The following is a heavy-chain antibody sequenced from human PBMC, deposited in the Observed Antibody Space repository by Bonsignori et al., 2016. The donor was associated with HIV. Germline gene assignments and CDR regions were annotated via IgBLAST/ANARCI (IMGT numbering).Heavy chain of an antibody. J-gene: IGHJ3*01. Sequence: WIRQPPGKGLEWIGEINHSGSTNYNPSLKSRVTISVDTSKNQFSLKLSSVTAADTAVYYCARGPLGTWGQGTMVTVSS. CDR2: INHSGST. V-gene: IGHV4-34*01. D-gene: IGHD1-1*01. CDR3: ARGPLGT.